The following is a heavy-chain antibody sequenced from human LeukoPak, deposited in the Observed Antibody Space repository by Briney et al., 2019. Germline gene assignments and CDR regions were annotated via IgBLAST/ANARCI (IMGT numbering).Heavy chain of an antibody. D-gene: IGHD4-17*01. CDR2: INHSGST. V-gene: IGHV4-34*01. CDR3: ARTSNTVTTFRSRRASFDY. CDR1: GGSFSGYY. Sequence: PSETLSLTCAVYGGSFSGYYWSWIRQPPGKGLEWIGEINHSGSTNYNPSLKSRVPISVDTSKNQFSLKLRSVTAADTAVYYCARTSNTVTTFRSRRASFDYWGQGALVTVSS. J-gene: IGHJ4*02.